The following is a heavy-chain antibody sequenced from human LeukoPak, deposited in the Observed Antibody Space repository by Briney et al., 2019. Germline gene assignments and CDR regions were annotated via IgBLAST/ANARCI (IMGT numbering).Heavy chain of an antibody. Sequence: ASVKVSCKASGGTFSSYAISWVRQAPGQGLEWMGRIIPILGIANYAQKFQGRVTITADKSTSTAYMKLSSLRSEDTAVYYCARDGDGSAADYWGQGTLVTVSS. CDR2: IIPILGIA. V-gene: IGHV1-69*04. D-gene: IGHD3-10*01. CDR3: ARDGDGSAADY. J-gene: IGHJ4*02. CDR1: GGTFSSYA.